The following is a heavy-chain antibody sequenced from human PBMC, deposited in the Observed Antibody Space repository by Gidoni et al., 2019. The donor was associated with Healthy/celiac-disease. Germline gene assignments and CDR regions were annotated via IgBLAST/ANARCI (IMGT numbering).Heavy chain of an antibody. CDR3: ARDRRRLELPQTNAFDI. CDR1: GYTFTGYY. J-gene: IGHJ3*02. D-gene: IGHD1-7*01. CDR2: INPNSGGT. V-gene: IGHV1-2*02. Sequence: QVQLVQSGAEVKKPGASVKVSCKASGYTFTGYYMHWVRQAPGQGLEWMGWINPNSGGTNYAQKFQGRVTMTRDTSISTAYMELSRLRSDDTAVYYCARDRRRLELPQTNAFDIWGQGTMVTVSS.